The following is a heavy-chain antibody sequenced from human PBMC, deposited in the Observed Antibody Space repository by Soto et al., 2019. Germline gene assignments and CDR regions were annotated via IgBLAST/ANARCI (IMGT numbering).Heavy chain of an antibody. CDR2: IYPGDSDT. D-gene: IGHD3-22*01. J-gene: IGHJ6*02. CDR1: GYSFTSYW. CDR3: ARLPYYDSSGYRYYYYGMDV. Sequence: PGESLKISCKGSGYSFTSYWIGWVRQMPGKGLEWMGIIYPGDSDTGYSPSFQGQVTISADKSISTAYLQWSSLKASDTAMYYCARLPYYDSSGYRYYYYGMDVWGQGTTVTVSS. V-gene: IGHV5-51*03.